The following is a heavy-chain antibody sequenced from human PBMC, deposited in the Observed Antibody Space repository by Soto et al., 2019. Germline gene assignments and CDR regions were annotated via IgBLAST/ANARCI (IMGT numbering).Heavy chain of an antibody. J-gene: IGHJ5*02. CDR1: GGSFSGYY. CDR2: INHIGST. V-gene: IGHV4-34*01. CDR3: ASGIRGIGAAGAVAWFDP. D-gene: IGHD6-13*01. Sequence: QVQLQQWGAGLLKPSETLSLTCGVYGGSFSGYYWSWIRQPPGKGLERLGEINHIGSTTYNSALKSRVTMSIDTSKKQFSLKLTSVTAADTAVYYCASGIRGIGAAGAVAWFDPWGQGTLVTVSS.